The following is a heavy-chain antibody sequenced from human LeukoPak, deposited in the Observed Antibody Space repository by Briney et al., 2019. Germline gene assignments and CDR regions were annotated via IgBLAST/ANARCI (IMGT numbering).Heavy chain of an antibody. CDR2: IKQGGSEK. V-gene: IGHV3-7*01. CDR3: GRSKRDSSGYGDVFDI. D-gene: IGHD3-22*01. CDR1: GFTFSSFW. J-gene: IGHJ3*02. Sequence: GGSLTLSCAASGFTFSSFWMIWVRQAPGKGLEWVANIKQGGSEKYYVDSVKGRFTISRDNAKNSLYLQMNSLRAEDTAVYYCGRSKRDSSGYGDVFDIWGQGTMVTVSS.